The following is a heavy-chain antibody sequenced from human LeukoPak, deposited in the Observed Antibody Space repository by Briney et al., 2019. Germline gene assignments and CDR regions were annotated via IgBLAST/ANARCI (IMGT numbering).Heavy chain of an antibody. J-gene: IGHJ6*04. CDR3: ARGLAVAGRYYYYGTDV. V-gene: IGHV4-34*01. CDR1: GGSFSGYY. Sequence: SETLSLTCAVYGGSFSGYYWSWIRQPPGKGLEWIGEINHSGSTNYNPSLKSRVTISVDTSKNQFSLKLSSVTAADTAVYYCARGLAVAGRYYYYGTDVWGKGTTVTVSS. CDR2: INHSGST. D-gene: IGHD6-19*01.